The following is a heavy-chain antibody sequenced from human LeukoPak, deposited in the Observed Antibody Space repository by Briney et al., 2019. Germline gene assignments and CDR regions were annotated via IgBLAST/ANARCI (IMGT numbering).Heavy chain of an antibody. J-gene: IGHJ5*02. D-gene: IGHD2-2*01. CDR2: IIPIFGTA. V-gene: IGHV1-69*05. Sequence: SVKVSCKASGGTFSSYAISWVRQAPGQGLEWMGGIIPIFGTANYAQKFQGRVTITTDESTSTAYMELSSLRSEDTAVYYCARDPRYCSSTSCYRSWLDPWGQGTLVTVSS. CDR1: GGTFSSYA. CDR3: ARDPRYCSSTSCYRSWLDP.